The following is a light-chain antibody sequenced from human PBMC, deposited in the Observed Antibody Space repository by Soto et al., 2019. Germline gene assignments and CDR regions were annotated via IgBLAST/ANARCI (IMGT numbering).Light chain of an antibody. CDR3: QQSYSTLRT. CDR2: AAS. Sequence: DIQMTQSRSTLSASLRDRVTITCRASQSISSWLAWYQQKPGKAPKLLISAASTLQTGVPARFSGSGSGTDFTLTISSLQPEDFATYYCQQSYSTLRTFGQGTKVDI. CDR1: QSISSW. V-gene: IGKV1-39*01. J-gene: IGKJ1*01.